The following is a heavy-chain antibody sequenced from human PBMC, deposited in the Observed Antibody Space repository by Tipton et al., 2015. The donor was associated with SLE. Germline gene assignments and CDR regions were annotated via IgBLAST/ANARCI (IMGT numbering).Heavy chain of an antibody. Sequence: GSLRLSCAASGFTFSSYSMNWVRQAPGKGLEYVSAISSNGGSTYYADSVKGRFTISRDNSKNTLYLQMSSLRAEDTAVYYCVVPRDITMVPTPPNYWGQGTLVTVSS. CDR2: ISSNGGST. D-gene: IGHD3-10*01. CDR3: VVPRDITMVPTPPNY. J-gene: IGHJ4*02. V-gene: IGHV3-64D*06. CDR1: GFTFSSYS.